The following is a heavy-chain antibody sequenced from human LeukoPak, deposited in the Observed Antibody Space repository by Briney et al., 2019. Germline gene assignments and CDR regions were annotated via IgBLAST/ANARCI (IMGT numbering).Heavy chain of an antibody. V-gene: IGHV3-21*01. CDR1: GFTFSSYS. CDR2: ISSGSSDI. J-gene: IGHJ6*02. D-gene: IGHD3-22*01. CDR3: ARRTYYYDQFMDV. Sequence: GGSLRLSCAASGFTFSSYSMNWVRQAPGKGLEWVSSISSGSSDIYYAHSVKGRFTISRDNAKNSLYLQMNSLRAEDTAVYYCARRTYYYDQFMDVWGQGTTVTVSS.